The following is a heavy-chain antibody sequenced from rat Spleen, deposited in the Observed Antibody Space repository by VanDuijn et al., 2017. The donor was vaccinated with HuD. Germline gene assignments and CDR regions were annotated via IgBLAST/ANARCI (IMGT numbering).Heavy chain of an antibody. CDR2: IWSGGST. V-gene: IGHV2-15*01. CDR1: GFSLTSNS. J-gene: IGHJ1*01. Sequence: QVQLKESGPGLVQPSQTLSLTCTVSGFSLTSNSVSWVRQPPGKGLEWIGVIWSGGSTDYNSALKSRLSISRDTSKSQILLKMNSLQTEDTAMYFCARHWYYSGEGYFDVWGPGTMVTVSS. D-gene: IGHD1-1*01. CDR3: ARHWYYSGEGYFDV.